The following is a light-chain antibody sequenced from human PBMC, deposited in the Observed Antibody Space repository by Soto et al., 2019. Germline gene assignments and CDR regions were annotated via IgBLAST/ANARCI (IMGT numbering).Light chain of an antibody. V-gene: IGKV3-11*01. CDR1: QSVSSS. CDR3: QQRSNWPREVT. J-gene: IGKJ3*01. Sequence: EIVLTQSPDTLSLSPGERATLSCRASQSVSSSLAWYQQKPAPAPRLLIYDASNSATGIPARFSGSGSGTDFTLIISSLDPEAVACDCCQQRSNWPREVTFGPGTKVDIK. CDR2: DAS.